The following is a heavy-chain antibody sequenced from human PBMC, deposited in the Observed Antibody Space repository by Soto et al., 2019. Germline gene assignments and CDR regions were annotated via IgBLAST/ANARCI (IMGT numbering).Heavy chain of an antibody. CDR1: GYTFTDYF. CDR3: ARDMGPATAIPLFWFDP. CDR2: INPNSGGT. D-gene: IGHD2-2*02. J-gene: IGHJ5*02. Sequence: GASVKVSCKASGYTFTDYFMHWVCRAPGQGPEWMGWINPNSGGTNYAQKYQGRVTMTRDTSISTAYMELSRLRSDDTAVYYCARDMGPATAIPLFWFDPWGQGTLVTVSS. V-gene: IGHV1-2*02.